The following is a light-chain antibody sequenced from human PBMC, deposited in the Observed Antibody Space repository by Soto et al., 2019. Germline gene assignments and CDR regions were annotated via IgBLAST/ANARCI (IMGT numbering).Light chain of an antibody. CDR1: QGIRND. Sequence: AIQMTQSPSSLSASVGDRITITCRASQGIRNDLAWYQQKPGRAPSLLIYAASTLQTGVPSRFRGSGSGTDVTLTISSMQPGDLATYYCLQDYNYPRTFGQGTKVKIK. CDR3: LQDYNYPRT. CDR2: AAS. J-gene: IGKJ1*01. V-gene: IGKV1-6*02.